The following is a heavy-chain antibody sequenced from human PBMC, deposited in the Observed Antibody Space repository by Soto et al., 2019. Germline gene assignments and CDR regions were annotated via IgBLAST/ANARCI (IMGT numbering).Heavy chain of an antibody. Sequence: SETLSLTCTVSGGSISSYYWSWIRQPAGKGLEWIGRIYTSGSTNYNPSLKSRVAISVDTSKNQFSLKLSSVTAADTAVYYCARGFLNYYDSSGYPWSQGTLVTVSS. CDR1: GGSISSYY. D-gene: IGHD3-22*01. CDR3: ARGFLNYYDSSGYP. V-gene: IGHV4-4*07. CDR2: IYTSGST. J-gene: IGHJ5*02.